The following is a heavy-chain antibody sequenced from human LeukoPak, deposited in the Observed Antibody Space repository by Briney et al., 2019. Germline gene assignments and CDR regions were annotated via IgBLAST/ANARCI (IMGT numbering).Heavy chain of an antibody. D-gene: IGHD2-21*02. CDR3: AKDLRNGDAYGFLDS. Sequence: GGSLRLSCATSGFTFSSRGVSWVRQAPDRGLEWVSSIHSEGDKTYYADSVKGRFTISRDNSKNTLFLQMDSLRVEDAAIYYCAKDLRNGDAYGFLDSWGQGTLVTVSS. V-gene: IGHV3-23*01. CDR2: IHSEGDKT. CDR1: GFTFSSRG. J-gene: IGHJ4*02.